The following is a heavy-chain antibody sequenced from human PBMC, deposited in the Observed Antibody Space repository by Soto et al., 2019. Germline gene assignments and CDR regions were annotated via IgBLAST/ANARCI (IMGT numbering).Heavy chain of an antibody. CDR1: GYSFASYW. Sequence: GESLKISCQGSGYSFASYWIGWGRQMPGKDLEWMGIIYPGDSDTRYSPSFQGQVTISADQSLRTAYLQWTSLKASDTALYYCARTRSFNLEFYSEGMDVWGEGTTVTV. D-gene: IGHD3-16*02. CDR2: IYPGDSDT. V-gene: IGHV5-51*01. CDR3: ARTRSFNLEFYSEGMDV. J-gene: IGHJ6*02.